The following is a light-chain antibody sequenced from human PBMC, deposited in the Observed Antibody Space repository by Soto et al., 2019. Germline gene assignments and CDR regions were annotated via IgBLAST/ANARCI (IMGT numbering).Light chain of an antibody. CDR2: DVS. J-gene: IGLJ1*01. CDR1: SSDVGGYNY. CDR3: SSYTSSSTTYV. Sequence: LTQPASVSGSPGQSITISCTGTSSDVGGYNYVSWYQQHPGKAPKLMIYDVSNRPSGVSNRFSGSKSGNTASLTISGLQAEDEADYYCSSYTSSSTTYVFGNGTKVTVL. V-gene: IGLV2-14*01.